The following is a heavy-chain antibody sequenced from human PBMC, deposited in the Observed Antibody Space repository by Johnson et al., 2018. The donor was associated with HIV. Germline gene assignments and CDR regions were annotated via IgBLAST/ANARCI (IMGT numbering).Heavy chain of an antibody. CDR3: ARGTITLIRGVIGFDI. CDR1: GFTVSSNY. D-gene: IGHD3-10*01. CDR2: ISSGDRA. Sequence: EVQLMESGGGLIQPGGSLRLSCAASGFTVSSNYMSWVRQAPAKGLEWVSVISSGDRAFYADSVKGRFTISRDNSKNTLDLQMNSLRAEDTAVYYCARGTITLIRGVIGFDIWGQGTMVTVSA. J-gene: IGHJ3*02. V-gene: IGHV3-53*01.